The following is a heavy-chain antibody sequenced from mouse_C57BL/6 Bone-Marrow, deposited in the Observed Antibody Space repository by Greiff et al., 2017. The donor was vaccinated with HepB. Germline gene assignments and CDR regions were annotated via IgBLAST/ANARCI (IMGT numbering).Heavy chain of an antibody. Sequence: EVKLQESGGGLVQPGGSLKLSCAASGIDFSRYWMSWVRRAPGKGLEWIGEINPDSSTINYAPSLKDKFIISRDNAKNTLYLQMSKVRSEDTALYYCARGNDYDGYFDYWGQGTTLTVSS. D-gene: IGHD2-4*01. V-gene: IGHV4-1*01. J-gene: IGHJ2*01. CDR1: GIDFSRYW. CDR2: INPDSSTI. CDR3: ARGNDYDGYFDY.